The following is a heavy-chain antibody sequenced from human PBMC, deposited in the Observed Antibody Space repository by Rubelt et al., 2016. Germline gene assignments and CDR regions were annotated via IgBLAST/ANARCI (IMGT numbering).Heavy chain of an antibody. CDR3: TRRNLWFGDGFDY. J-gene: IGHJ4*02. Sequence: QVQLVQSGAEVKKPGASVKVSCKASGYTFTSYDINWVRQATGQGLEWMGWMNPNSGNTGYAQKFQGRVTMTRDTSISTADMDLIRLRSDDTAVYYCTRRNLWFGDGFDYWGQGTLVTVSS. D-gene: IGHD3-10*01. CDR2: MNPNSGNT. CDR1: GYTFTSYD. V-gene: IGHV1-8*01.